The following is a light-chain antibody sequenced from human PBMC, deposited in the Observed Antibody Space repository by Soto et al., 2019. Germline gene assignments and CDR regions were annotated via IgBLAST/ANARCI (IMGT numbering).Light chain of an antibody. Sequence: DIQMTQSPSTLSASLGDRVTITCRASQSISSWLAWYQQKPGKAPKLLIYGASSLESGVPSRFSGSGSGTEFTLTISSLQPDDFATYYCQHYNSYSEAFGQGTKVDIK. CDR1: QSISSW. J-gene: IGKJ1*01. CDR3: QHYNSYSEA. CDR2: GAS. V-gene: IGKV1-5*01.